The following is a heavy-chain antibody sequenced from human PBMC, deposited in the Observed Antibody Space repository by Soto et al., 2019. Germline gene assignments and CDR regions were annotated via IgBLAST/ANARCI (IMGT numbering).Heavy chain of an antibody. CDR1: GYSFTSYW. Sequence: GESLKISCKGSGYSFTSYWIGWVRQMPGKGLEWMGIIYPGDSDTRYSPSFQGQVAISADKSINTAYLQWSSLRASDTAMYYCARSPSGTLNPYYFDYWGQGTLVTVSS. D-gene: IGHD1-26*01. CDR2: IYPGDSDT. CDR3: ARSPSGTLNPYYFDY. V-gene: IGHV5-51*01. J-gene: IGHJ4*02.